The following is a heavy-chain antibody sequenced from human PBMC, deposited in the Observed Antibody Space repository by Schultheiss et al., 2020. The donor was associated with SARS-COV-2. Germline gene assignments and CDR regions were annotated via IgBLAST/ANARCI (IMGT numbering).Heavy chain of an antibody. V-gene: IGHV3-9*01. CDR2: ISWNSGSI. D-gene: IGHD1-26*01. CDR1: GFTFDDYA. Sequence: GGSLRLSCAASGFTFDDYAMHWVRQAPGKGLEWVSGISWNSGSIGYADSVKGRFTISRDNAKNSLYLQMNSLRAEDTALYYCARAEWELTTGRYYFDYWGQGTLVTVSS. CDR3: ARAEWELTTGRYYFDY. J-gene: IGHJ4*02.